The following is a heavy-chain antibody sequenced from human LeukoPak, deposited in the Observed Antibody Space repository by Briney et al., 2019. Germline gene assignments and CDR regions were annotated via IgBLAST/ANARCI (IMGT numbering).Heavy chain of an antibody. V-gene: IGHV1-8*01. D-gene: IGHD3-22*01. CDR1: GYTFTSYD. CDR2: MNPNSGNT. J-gene: IGHJ3*02. CDR3: ARASFESHYDSSGYYHPWSAFDI. Sequence: ASVKVSCKASGYTFTSYDINWVRQATGQGLEWMGWMNPNSGNTGYAQKFQGRVTMTRNTSISTAYMELSSLRSEDTAVYYCARASFESHYDSSGYYHPWSAFDIWGQGTMVTVSS.